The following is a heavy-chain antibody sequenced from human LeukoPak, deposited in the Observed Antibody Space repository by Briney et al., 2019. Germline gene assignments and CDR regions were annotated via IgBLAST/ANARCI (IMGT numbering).Heavy chain of an antibody. CDR1: GFTFSSYS. Sequence: GGSLRLSCTASGFTFSSYSMNWVRQAPGKGLEWVSSIISSGTYMYYADSVKGRFTISRDNAKNSLYLQMNSLRAEDTAVYYCARTYYDSSGHRNFDYWGQGTLVTVSS. D-gene: IGHD3-22*01. CDR2: IISSGTYM. J-gene: IGHJ4*02. V-gene: IGHV3-21*06. CDR3: ARTYYDSSGHRNFDY.